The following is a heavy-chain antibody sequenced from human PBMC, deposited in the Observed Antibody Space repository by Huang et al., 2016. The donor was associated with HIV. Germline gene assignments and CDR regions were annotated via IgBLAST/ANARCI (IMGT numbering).Heavy chain of an antibody. J-gene: IGHJ4*02. CDR2: ITYDGSNK. CDR3: AKDGADEEWDIDY. D-gene: IGHD1-26*01. V-gene: IGHV3-30*18. Sequence: VQLVESGGCVVQPGRSLRLACAASGFSFSTYGWHWVRQAPGKGLEWVAVITYDGSNKYYAHSVKGRFTISRDTSENKVYLQMNSLRHEDTAVYYCAKDGADEEWDIDYWGQGTLVTVSS. CDR1: GFSFSTYG.